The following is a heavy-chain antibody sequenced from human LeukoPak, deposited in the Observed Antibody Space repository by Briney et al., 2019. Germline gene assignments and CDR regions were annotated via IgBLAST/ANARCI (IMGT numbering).Heavy chain of an antibody. CDR3: ARDSPMGSYPLDY. Sequence: GRSLRLSCAASGFTFSSYAMHWVRQAPGKGLEWVAVISYDGSNKYYADSVKGRFTISRDNSKNTLYLQMNSLRAEDTAVYYCARDSPMGSYPLDYWGQGTLVTVSS. J-gene: IGHJ4*02. D-gene: IGHD3-10*01. CDR1: GFTFSSYA. V-gene: IGHV3-30-3*01. CDR2: ISYDGSNK.